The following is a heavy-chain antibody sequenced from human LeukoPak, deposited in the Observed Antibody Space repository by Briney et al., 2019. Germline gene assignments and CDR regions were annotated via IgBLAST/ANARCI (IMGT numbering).Heavy chain of an antibody. D-gene: IGHD4-17*01. CDR1: GFTFSSYG. CDR2: IRFDGSEK. CDR3: TLQSTVTTDY. V-gene: IGHV3-30*02. J-gene: IGHJ4*02. Sequence: PGGSLRLSCTASGFTFSSYGMHWVRQAPGKGLEWVSFIRFDGSEKYYADSVRGRLTISRDNSKNTLSLQMNSLRAEDTAVYYCTLQSTVTTDYWGQGTLVTVSS.